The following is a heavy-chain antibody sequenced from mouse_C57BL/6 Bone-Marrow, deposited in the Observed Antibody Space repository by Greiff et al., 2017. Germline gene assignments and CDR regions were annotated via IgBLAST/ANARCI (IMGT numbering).Heavy chain of an antibody. V-gene: IGHV5-15*01. CDR2: ISNLAYSI. CDR1: GFTFSDYG. Sequence: EVQVVESGGGLVQPGGSLKLSCAASGFTFSDYGMAWVRQAPRKGPEWVAFISNLAYSIYYADTVTGRFTISRENAKNTLYLERSSLRSEDTAMYYCAKGDWFAYWGQGTLVTVSA. J-gene: IGHJ3*01. CDR3: AKGDWFAY.